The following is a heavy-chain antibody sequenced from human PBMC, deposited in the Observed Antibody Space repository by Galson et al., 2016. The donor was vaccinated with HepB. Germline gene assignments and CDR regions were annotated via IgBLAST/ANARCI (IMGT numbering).Heavy chain of an antibody. CDR2: ISADGERT. J-gene: IGHJ4*02. Sequence: SLRLSCAASGFSFYAYSVTWVRQAPGKGLEWLAAISADGERTFYADSVKGRFTISRDNSKNTAFLQLSSLRDDDTAVYFCAKGTSGNSGPTLDYWGQGNLVTVSS. V-gene: IGHV3-23*01. CDR1: GFSFYAYS. CDR3: AKGTSGNSGPTLDY. D-gene: IGHD2/OR15-2a*01.